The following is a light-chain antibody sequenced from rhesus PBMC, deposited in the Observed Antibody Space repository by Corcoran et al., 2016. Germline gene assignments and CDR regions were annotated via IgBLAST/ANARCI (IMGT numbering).Light chain of an antibody. J-gene: IGKJ1*01. CDR3: QQYSSSRT. Sequence: DIQMTQSPSSLSASVGDTVTITCRASQSISSWLAWYQQKPGKAPKLLIYKASSWQSGVPSRFSGSGFGTDFTLTSSSLQSEDCATYYCQQYSSSRTFGQGTKVEIK. CDR2: KAS. CDR1: QSISSW. V-gene: IGKV1-22*01.